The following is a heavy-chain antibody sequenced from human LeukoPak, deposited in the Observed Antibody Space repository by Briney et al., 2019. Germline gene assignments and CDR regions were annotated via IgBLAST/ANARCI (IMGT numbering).Heavy chain of an antibody. Sequence: AASVKVSCKASGGTFSSYAISWVRQAPGQGLEWMGGIIPIFGTANYAQKFQGRVTITADESTSTAYMELSSLRSEDTAVYYCATVEAPTPSPTDYWGQGTTVTVSS. CDR3: ATVEAPTPSPTDY. CDR1: GGTFSSYA. V-gene: IGHV1-69*13. CDR2: IIPIFGTA. D-gene: IGHD4-23*01. J-gene: IGHJ4*03.